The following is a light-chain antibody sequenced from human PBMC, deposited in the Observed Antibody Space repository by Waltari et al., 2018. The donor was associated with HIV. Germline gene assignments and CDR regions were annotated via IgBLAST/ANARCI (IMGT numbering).Light chain of an antibody. CDR1: SSNIGNNY. V-gene: IGLV1-51*01. Sequence: QSVLTQPPSVSAAPVQKVTISCSGSSSNIGNNYVSWYQQLPGTAPQLLIYDNNKQPSGIPARFSGSKSGTSATLGITGLQTGDEADYYCGTWDSSLSAGVFGGGTKLTVL. CDR2: DNN. J-gene: IGLJ3*02. CDR3: GTWDSSLSAGV.